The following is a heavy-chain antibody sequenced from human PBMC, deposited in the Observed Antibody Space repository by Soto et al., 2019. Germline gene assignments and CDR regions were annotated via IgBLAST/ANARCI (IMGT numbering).Heavy chain of an antibody. V-gene: IGHV3-30-3*01. CDR2: ISNDGSIK. CDR1: GFTFSSYA. CDR3: ARSPPSSSGWYSSFDP. Sequence: GGSLRLSCAASGFTFSSYAMHWVRQAPGRGLEWVAVISNDGSIKYYADSVKGRFTLSRDNSKNTLYLQMNSLRAEDTAVYYCARSPPSSSGWYSSFDPWGQGTLVTVSS. J-gene: IGHJ5*02. D-gene: IGHD6-19*01.